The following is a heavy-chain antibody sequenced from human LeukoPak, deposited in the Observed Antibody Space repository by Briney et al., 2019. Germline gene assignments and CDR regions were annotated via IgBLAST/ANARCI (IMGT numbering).Heavy chain of an antibody. CDR2: ISYDGSNK. CDR1: GFTFSSYA. CDR3: ARSMVRGVIGSHFDY. J-gene: IGHJ4*02. Sequence: GRSLRLSCAASGFTFSSYAMHWVRQAPGKGLEWVAVISYDGSNKYYADSAKGRFTISRDNSKNTLYLQMNSLRAEDTAVYYCARSMVRGVIGSHFDYRGQGTLVTVSS. V-gene: IGHV3-30-3*01. D-gene: IGHD3-10*01.